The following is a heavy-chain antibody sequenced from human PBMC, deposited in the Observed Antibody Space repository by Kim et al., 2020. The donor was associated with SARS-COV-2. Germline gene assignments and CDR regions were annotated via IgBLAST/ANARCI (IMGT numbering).Heavy chain of an antibody. Sequence: GGSLRLSCAGSGFSFSDYWMHWVRQIPGKGPMWISRLSKDGSHTNYADSVWGRFTISRDTAENTLFLQMNSLTTEDAAVYYCVRSARDYFGSGSNWYFDLWGRGTLVTVSS. V-gene: IGHV3-74*01. CDR1: GFSFSDYW. CDR3: VRSARDYFGSGSNWYFDL. D-gene: IGHD3-10*01. J-gene: IGHJ2*01. CDR2: LSKDGSHT.